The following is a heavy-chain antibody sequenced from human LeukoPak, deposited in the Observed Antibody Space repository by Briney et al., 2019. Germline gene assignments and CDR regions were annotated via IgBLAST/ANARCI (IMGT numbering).Heavy chain of an antibody. CDR2: ISWNSGSI. Sequence: PGGSLRLSCAASGFTFDDYAMHWVRQAPGKGLEWVSGISWNSGSIGYADSVKGRFTISRDNAKNSLYLQMNSLRAEDTALYYCAKSDGSGSYFYYWGQGTLVTVSS. CDR3: AKSDGSGSYFYY. J-gene: IGHJ4*02. D-gene: IGHD3-10*01. CDR1: GFTFDDYA. V-gene: IGHV3-9*01.